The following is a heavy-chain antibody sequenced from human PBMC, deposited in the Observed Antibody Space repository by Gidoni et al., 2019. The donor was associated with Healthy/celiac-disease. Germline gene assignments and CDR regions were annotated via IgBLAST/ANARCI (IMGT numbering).Heavy chain of an antibody. D-gene: IGHD3-10*01. V-gene: IGHV4-61*02. J-gene: IGHJ5*02. CDR3: ARGDTMVRGNWFDP. Sequence: QVQLQESGPGLVKPSQTLSLTCTVSGGSISSGSYYWSWIRQPAGQGLEWIGRIYTSGSTNYNPSLKSRVTISVDTSKNQFSLKLSSVTAADTAVYYCARGDTMVRGNWFDPWGQGTLVTVSS. CDR1: GGSISSGSYY. CDR2: IYTSGST.